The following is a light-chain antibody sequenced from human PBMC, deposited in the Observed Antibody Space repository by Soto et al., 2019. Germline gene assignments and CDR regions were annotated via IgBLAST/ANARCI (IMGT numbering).Light chain of an antibody. CDR1: RGISNY. J-gene: IGKJ1*01. V-gene: IGKV1-27*01. CDR2: AAS. CDR3: QKYNSAPRT. Sequence: DIQMTQSPSSLSASVGDGVPIPARASRGISNYLAWYQQKPGKVPKLLIYAASTLQSGVPSRFSGSGSGTDFTLTISSLQPEDVATYYCQKYNSAPRTFGQGTKVEIK.